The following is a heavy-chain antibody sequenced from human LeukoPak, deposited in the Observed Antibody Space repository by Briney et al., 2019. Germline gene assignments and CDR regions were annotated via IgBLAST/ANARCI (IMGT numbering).Heavy chain of an antibody. J-gene: IGHJ4*02. V-gene: IGHV3-15*01. CDR3: TRLSRYGNRWYYVDY. Sequence: GGSLRLSCAASGFTFSNAWMSWVRQAPGKGLEWVGRIKSKTDGGTTDYAAPVKGRFTISRDDSKNSLYLQMNSLKTEDTAVYYCTRLSRYGNRWYYVDYWGQGTLVTVSS. CDR2: IKSKTDGGTT. D-gene: IGHD6-13*01. CDR1: GFTFSNAW.